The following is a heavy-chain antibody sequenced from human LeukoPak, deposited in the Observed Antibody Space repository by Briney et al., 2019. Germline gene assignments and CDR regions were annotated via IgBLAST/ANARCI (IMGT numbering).Heavy chain of an antibody. CDR2: INPNRGGT. CDR1: GYTFTGYY. Sequence: ASVKVPCKASGYTFTGYYMHWVRQAPGQGLEWMGWINPNRGGTNYAQKFQGRVTMTRDTSISTAYMELSRLRSDDTAVYYCARDPDTAMVFGDWGQGTLVTVSS. D-gene: IGHD5-18*01. V-gene: IGHV1-2*02. CDR3: ARDPDTAMVFGD. J-gene: IGHJ4*02.